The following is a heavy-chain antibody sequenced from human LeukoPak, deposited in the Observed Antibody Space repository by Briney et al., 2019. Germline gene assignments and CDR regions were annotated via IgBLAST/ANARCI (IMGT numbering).Heavy chain of an antibody. V-gene: IGHV3-11*01. CDR1: GFTFSDYN. J-gene: IGHJ4*02. D-gene: IGHD3-3*01. Sequence: PGGPLSLSCAASGFTFSDYNMSWIRQAPGKGLEWVAYITSSGDDIYYADSVKGRFTISRDNAKNALFLRMSSLRVEDTATYYCARDRTRFFLGGQGTLVTVSS. CDR2: ITSSGDDI. CDR3: ARDRTRFFL.